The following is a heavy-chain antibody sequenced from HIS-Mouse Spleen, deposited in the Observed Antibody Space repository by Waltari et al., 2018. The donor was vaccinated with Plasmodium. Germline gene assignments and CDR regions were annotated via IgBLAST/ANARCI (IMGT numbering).Heavy chain of an antibody. CDR3: ARGMKSSSSAFDI. V-gene: IGHV3-53*01. D-gene: IGHD6-6*01. J-gene: IGHJ3*02. Sequence: EVQLVESGGGLIQPGGSLRLYCAASGCTGRTNYMRWVPQAPGKGVEWVSVIYSGSSTYYADSVKGRFTISRDNSKNTLYLQMNSLRAEDTAVYYCARGMKSSSSAFDIWGQGTMVTVSS. CDR2: IYSGSST. CDR1: GCTGRTNY.